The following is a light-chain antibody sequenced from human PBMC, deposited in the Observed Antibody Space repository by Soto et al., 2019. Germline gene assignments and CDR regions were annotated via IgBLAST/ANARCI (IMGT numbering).Light chain of an antibody. Sequence: QSALTQPPSASGTPGQRVIISCSGSSSNIGRSTVNWYQQFPGAAPKLLIYSNNQRPSGVPDRFSGSKSGTSASLAISGLQSEDETDYYCATWDVSLNGLVFGGGTKLTVL. CDR3: ATWDVSLNGLV. CDR2: SNN. CDR1: SSNIGRST. J-gene: IGLJ2*01. V-gene: IGLV1-44*01.